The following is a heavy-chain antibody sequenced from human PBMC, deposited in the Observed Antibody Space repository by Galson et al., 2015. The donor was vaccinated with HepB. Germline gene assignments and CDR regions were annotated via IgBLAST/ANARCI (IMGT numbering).Heavy chain of an antibody. J-gene: IGHJ4*02. CDR2: INHSGST. Sequence: ETLSLTCAVYGGSFSGYYWSWIRQPPGKGLEWIGEINHSGSTNYNPSLKSRVTISVDTSKNQFSLKLSSVTAADTAVYYCARGGSGGYYDSSGYYGDFDYWGQGTLATVSS. CDR1: GGSFSGYY. CDR3: ARGGSGGYYDSSGYYGDFDY. D-gene: IGHD3-22*01. V-gene: IGHV4-34*01.